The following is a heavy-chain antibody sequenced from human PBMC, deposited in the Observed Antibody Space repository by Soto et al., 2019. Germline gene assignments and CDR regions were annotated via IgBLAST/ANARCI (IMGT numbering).Heavy chain of an antibody. V-gene: IGHV1-3*01. CDR2: INAGNGNT. CDR1: GYTFTSYA. Sequence: ASVKVSCKASGYTFTSYAMHWVRQAPGQRLEWMGWINAGNGNTKYSQKFQGRVTITRDTSASTAYMELSSLRSEDTAVYYCARDLRYYGSGTGGRYYYNYMDVWGKGTTVTVSS. CDR3: ARDLRYYGSGTGGRYYYNYMDV. J-gene: IGHJ6*03. D-gene: IGHD3-10*01.